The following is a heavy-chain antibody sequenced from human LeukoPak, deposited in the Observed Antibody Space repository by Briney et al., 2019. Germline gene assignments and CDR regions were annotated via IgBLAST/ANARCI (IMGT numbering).Heavy chain of an antibody. Sequence: GGSLRLSCAASGFTFSSYAMSWVRQAPGKGLEWVSAISGSGGSTYYADSVKGRFTISRDNSKNTLYLQMNSLRAEDTAVYYCXKVGSSGYYLNYWGQGTLVTVSS. J-gene: IGHJ4*02. CDR3: XKVGSSGYYLNY. CDR1: GFTFSSYA. D-gene: IGHD3-22*01. V-gene: IGHV3-23*01. CDR2: ISGSGGST.